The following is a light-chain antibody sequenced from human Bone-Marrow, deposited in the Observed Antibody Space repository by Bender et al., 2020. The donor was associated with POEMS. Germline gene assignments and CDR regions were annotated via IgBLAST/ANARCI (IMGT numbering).Light chain of an antibody. J-gene: IGLJ2*01. CDR2: QDN. V-gene: IGLV3-1*01. Sequence: SYELTQPPSVSVSPGQTANITCSGDKLGDKYASWYQQKAAQSPVLVIYQDNKRPSGIPERFSGSNSGNTATLTISGTQAMDEADYICQAWDSGTVAFGGGTKLTVL. CDR3: QAWDSGTVA. CDR1: KLGDKY.